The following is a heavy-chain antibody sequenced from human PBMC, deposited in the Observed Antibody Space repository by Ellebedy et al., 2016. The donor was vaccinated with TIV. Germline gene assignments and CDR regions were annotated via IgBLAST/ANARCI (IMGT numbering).Heavy chain of an antibody. CDR3: TRDGGRAYAMDV. J-gene: IGHJ6*02. CDR1: GFAISRSG. Sequence: GESLKISXAASGFAISRSGMTWVRQAPGKGLEWVAHNNAYDNAIFYADSVRGRFSISRDNSLYLQMNSLRDEGTAVYYCTRDGGRAYAMDVWGQGTTVIVSS. D-gene: IGHD3-16*01. V-gene: IGHV3-48*02. CDR2: NNAYDNAI.